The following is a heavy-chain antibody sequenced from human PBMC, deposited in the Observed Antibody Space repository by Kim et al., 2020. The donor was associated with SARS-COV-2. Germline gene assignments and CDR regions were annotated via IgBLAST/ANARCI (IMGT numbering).Heavy chain of an antibody. D-gene: IGHD5-12*01. V-gene: IGHV3-7*01. CDR3: ARDRGNSGYDELDY. J-gene: IGHJ4*02. Sequence: GGSLRLSCAASGFIFSRYWMTWVRQAPGKGLEWVANIKPDGGEKNYADSVRGRLTISRDNAKNSMYLQMNSLGAEDTAVYYCARDRGNSGYDELDYWGQGTLVTVSS. CDR1: GFIFSRYW. CDR2: IKPDGGEK.